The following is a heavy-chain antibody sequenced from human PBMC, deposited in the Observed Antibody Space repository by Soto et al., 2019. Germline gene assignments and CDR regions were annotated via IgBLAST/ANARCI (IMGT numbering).Heavy chain of an antibody. V-gene: IGHV1-18*04. J-gene: IGHJ6*02. D-gene: IGHD1-1*01. CDR1: GYTVTSDG. CDR3: AKDRLDHYYYFGMDV. CDR2: MGAYNVNT. Sequence: ASVKFSSKASGYTVTSDGISGVGEAPGQGVEWMGGMGAYNVNTKYTQKRQARVNMTTNTSTSKAYMELRSLRTDDTAVYYCAKDRLDHYYYFGMDVWGQGTTVTVSS.